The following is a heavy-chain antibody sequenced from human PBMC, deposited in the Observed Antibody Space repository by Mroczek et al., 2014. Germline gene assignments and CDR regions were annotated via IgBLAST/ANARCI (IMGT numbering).Heavy chain of an antibody. Sequence: VQLQESGGGLVQPGGSLRLSCAASGFTFSSFAMRWVRQAPGKGLEWVSVIDGSGITTYYADSVQGRFTISRDNSKNTLYLQMNSLRVEDTAVYYCAKGHSGFWRGPEALINYYGLYVWGQGTTVTVSS. V-gene: IGHV3-23*01. D-gene: IGHD3-3*01. CDR2: IDGSGITT. CDR1: GFTFSSFA. J-gene: IGHJ6*02. CDR3: AKGHSGFWRGPEALINYYGLYV.